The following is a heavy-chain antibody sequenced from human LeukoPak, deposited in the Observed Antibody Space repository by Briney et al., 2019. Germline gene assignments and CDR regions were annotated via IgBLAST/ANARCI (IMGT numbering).Heavy chain of an antibody. D-gene: IGHD6-13*01. CDR1: GFTFSSYG. Sequence: GRSLRLYCAASGFTFSSYGMHWVRQTPGKGLEWVAVISYDGSNKFYADSVKGRFTISRDNSKNTLYLQMNSLRAEDTAVYYCAKDYSSSWYAHLVDYWGQGTLVTVSS. V-gene: IGHV3-30*18. CDR2: ISYDGSNK. CDR3: AKDYSSSWYAHLVDY. J-gene: IGHJ4*02.